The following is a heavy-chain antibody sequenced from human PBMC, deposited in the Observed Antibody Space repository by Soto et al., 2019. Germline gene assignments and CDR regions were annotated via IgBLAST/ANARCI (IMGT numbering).Heavy chain of an antibody. D-gene: IGHD3-3*01. J-gene: IGHJ6*02. Sequence: SETLSLTCAVYGGSFSGYYWSWIRQPPGKGLEWIGEINHSGSTNYNPSLKSRVTISVDTFKNQFSLKLSSVTAADTAVYYCARERPYYDFWSGYSQYYYYYGMDVWGQGTTVTGSS. CDR2: INHSGST. V-gene: IGHV4-34*01. CDR3: ARERPYYDFWSGYSQYYYYYGMDV. CDR1: GGSFSGYY.